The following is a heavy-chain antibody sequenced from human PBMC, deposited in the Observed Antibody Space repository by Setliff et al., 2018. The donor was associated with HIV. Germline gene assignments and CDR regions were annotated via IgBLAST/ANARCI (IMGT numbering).Heavy chain of an antibody. J-gene: IGHJ4*02. CDR2: VFHTGIT. CDR1: SDSITSNSHY. CDR3: ARVADYDLTSYYFFDY. Sequence: SETLSLTCTVSSDSITSNSHYWGWIRQHPGKGLEWIGYVFHTGITYQNPSLESRLSMSVDTSQNSFSLRLTSVTAADTAVYYCARVADYDLTSYYFFDYWGRGTLVTVSS. D-gene: IGHD3-9*01. V-gene: IGHV4-31*02.